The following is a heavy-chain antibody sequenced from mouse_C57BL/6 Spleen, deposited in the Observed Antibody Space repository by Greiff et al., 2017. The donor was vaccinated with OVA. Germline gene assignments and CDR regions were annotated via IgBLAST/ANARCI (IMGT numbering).Heavy chain of an antibody. Sequence: SGAELVRPGASVKLSCTASGFNIKDYYMHWVKQRPEQGLEWIGRIDPEDGDTEYAPKFQGKATMTADTSSNTAYLQLSSLTSEDTAVYYCTTDYYGSSYGFAYWGQGTLVTVSA. CDR2: IDPEDGDT. V-gene: IGHV14-1*01. J-gene: IGHJ3*01. CDR3: TTDYYGSSYGFAY. CDR1: GFNIKDYY. D-gene: IGHD1-1*01.